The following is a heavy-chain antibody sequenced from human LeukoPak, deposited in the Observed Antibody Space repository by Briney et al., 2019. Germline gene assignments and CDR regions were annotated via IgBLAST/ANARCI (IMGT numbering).Heavy chain of an antibody. CDR1: GGAIISYY. J-gene: IGHJ3*02. CDR2: IYPTGNT. CDR3: ARSAEWLRNAFEI. V-gene: IGHV4-4*07. Sequence: PSETLSLTCSVSGGAIISYYWSWIRQPAGKGPEWIGRIYPTGNTDYNPSLKTRVTMSTDLSKKQFSLRLRSVTAADTAMYFCARSAEWLRNAFEIWGKGTMVSVSS. D-gene: IGHD5-12*01.